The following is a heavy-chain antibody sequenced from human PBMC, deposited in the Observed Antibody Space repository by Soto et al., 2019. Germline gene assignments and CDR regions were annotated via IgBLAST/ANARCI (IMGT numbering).Heavy chain of an antibody. CDR3: ARYEAFYSSGWKAEYFQH. CDR1: GGSFSGYY. CDR2: INQSGST. J-gene: IGHJ1*01. D-gene: IGHD6-19*01. Sequence: SETLSLTCAVYGGSFSGYYWSWIRQPPGKGPEWIGEINQSGSTNYNPSLKSRVTISVDTSKNQFSLRLSSVTAADTAVYYCARYEAFYSSGWKAEYFQHWGQGTLVXVSS. V-gene: IGHV4-34*01.